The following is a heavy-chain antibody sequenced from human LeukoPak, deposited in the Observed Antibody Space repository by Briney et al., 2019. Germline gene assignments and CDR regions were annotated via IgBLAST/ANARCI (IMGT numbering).Heavy chain of an antibody. D-gene: IGHD5/OR15-5a*01. CDR2: IYYSGDT. Sequence: SETLSLTCTGSGGSISYYYWSWIRQPAGKGLEWIGRIYYSGDTYYNRSLKSRLTLSVDTSNNQFSLKLASVTAADAAVYYCARESHYGGVYYEDYWGQGTLVTVSS. CDR1: GGSISYYY. J-gene: IGHJ4*02. V-gene: IGHV4-4*07. CDR3: ARESHYGGVYYEDY.